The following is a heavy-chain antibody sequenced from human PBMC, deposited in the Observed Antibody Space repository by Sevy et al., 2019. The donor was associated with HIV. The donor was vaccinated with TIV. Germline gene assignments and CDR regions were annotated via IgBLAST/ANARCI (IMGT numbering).Heavy chain of an antibody. Sequence: SETLSLTCSVSGCSGGSISDYYWSWIRQPPGKGLECIGYINYSRSTKFNPSLKSRVTISVDTSKNQFSLKLTSVTAADTAVYYCARGGTSLFAPWGQGTLVTVSS. D-gene: IGHD2-15*01. V-gene: IGHV4-59*01. J-gene: IGHJ5*02. CDR2: INYSRST. CDR3: ARGGTSLFAP. CDR1: GCSGGSISDYY.